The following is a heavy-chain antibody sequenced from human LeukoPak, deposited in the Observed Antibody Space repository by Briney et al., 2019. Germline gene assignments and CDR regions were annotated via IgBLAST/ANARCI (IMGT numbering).Heavy chain of an antibody. CDR3: ARSITMVRGVIIVENWFDP. CDR1: GYTFTSYD. Sequence: ASVKVSCKASGYTFTSYDINWVRQATGQGLEWMGWMNPNSGNTGYAQKFQGRVTMTRNTSISTAYIELSSLRFEDTAVYYCARSITMVRGVIIVENWFDPWGQGTLVTVSS. CDR2: MNPNSGNT. V-gene: IGHV1-8*01. D-gene: IGHD3-10*01. J-gene: IGHJ5*02.